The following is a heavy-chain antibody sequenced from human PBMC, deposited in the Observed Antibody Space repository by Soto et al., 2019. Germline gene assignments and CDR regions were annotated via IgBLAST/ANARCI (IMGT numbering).Heavy chain of an antibody. CDR3: ARTTVHVFFDY. J-gene: IGHJ4*02. V-gene: IGHV4-30-4*01. Sequence: PSETLSLTCTVAGGSISSGDYYWSWIRQPPGKGLEWIGYIYYSGSTYYNPSLKSRVTISVDTSKNQFSLKLSSVTAADTAVYYCARTTVHVFFDYWGQGTLVTVSS. CDR2: IYYSGST. CDR1: GGSISSGDYY. D-gene: IGHD4-17*01.